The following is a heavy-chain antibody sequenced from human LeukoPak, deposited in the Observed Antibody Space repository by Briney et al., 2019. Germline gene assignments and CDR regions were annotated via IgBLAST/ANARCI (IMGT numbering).Heavy chain of an antibody. CDR3: AKNVREADWYYYYMDV. J-gene: IGHJ6*03. CDR1: GFPFTSYA. V-gene: IGHV3-23*01. CDR2: ISGSGVTT. Sequence: GGSLRLSCAASGFPFTSYAMTWVRQAPGKGLEWVSAISGSGVTTYFADSVKGRFTISRDNSKNTLYLQMNSLRAEDTAVYYCAKNVREADWYYYYMDVWGKGTTVTISS. D-gene: IGHD3-9*01.